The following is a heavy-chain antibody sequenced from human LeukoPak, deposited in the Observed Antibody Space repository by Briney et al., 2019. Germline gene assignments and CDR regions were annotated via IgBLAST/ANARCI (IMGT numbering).Heavy chain of an antibody. V-gene: IGHV4-39*07. Sequence: PSQTLSLTCTVSGVSFSSGGYYWGWIRQPPGKGLEWIGSIYHSGSTFYNPSLKSRVTISVDTPKNQFSLKLSSVTAADTAVYYCARDQDYYGSGSYGPDYWGQGTLVTVSS. CDR1: GVSFSSGGYY. D-gene: IGHD3-10*01. CDR2: IYHSGST. CDR3: ARDQDYYGSGSYGPDY. J-gene: IGHJ4*02.